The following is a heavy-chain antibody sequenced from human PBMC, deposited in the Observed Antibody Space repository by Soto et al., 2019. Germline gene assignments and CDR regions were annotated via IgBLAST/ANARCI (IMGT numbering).Heavy chain of an antibody. CDR2: VYTSGRT. CDR3: AISGFERPYFDK. CDR1: GFTVTNSY. V-gene: IGHV3-53*01. D-gene: IGHD1-1*01. J-gene: IGHJ4*02. Sequence: GGYLGLSCAASGFTVTNSYMAWVGQAPGKRLEWVSVVYTSGRTYHADSVKGRFTVSRDISTNMFFLQMNKLSAEDMATYYCAISGFERPYFDKWCRGTLLSLSS.